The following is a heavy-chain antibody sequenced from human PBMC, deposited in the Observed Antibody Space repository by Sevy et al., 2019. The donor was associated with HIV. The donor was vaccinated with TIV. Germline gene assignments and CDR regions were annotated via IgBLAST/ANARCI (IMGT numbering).Heavy chain of an antibody. CDR3: AKDLTVRYSTSSGDFDY. CDR2: IRYDGSTK. V-gene: IGHV3-30*02. D-gene: IGHD6-6*01. Sequence: GGSLRLSCTASGFTFSDYGMHWVRQAPGKGLEWVGFIRYDGSTKYYADSVKGRFTISRDNSKNTLFLQLNSLRVEDTAVYYCAKDLTVRYSTSSGDFDYWGQGSLVTVSS. CDR1: GFTFSDYG. J-gene: IGHJ4*02.